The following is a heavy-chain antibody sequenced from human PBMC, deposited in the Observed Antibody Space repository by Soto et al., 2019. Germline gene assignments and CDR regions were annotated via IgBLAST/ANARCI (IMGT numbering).Heavy chain of an antibody. CDR3: ARVGGYCSSTSCYDAFDI. V-gene: IGHV3-7*01. CDR1: GFTFSSYW. J-gene: IGHJ3*02. D-gene: IGHD2-2*01. Sequence: GGSLRLSCTASGFTFSSYWMSWVRQAPGKGLEWVANIKQDGSEKYYVDSVKGRFTISRDNAKNSLYLQMNSLRAEDTAVYYCARVGGYCSSTSCYDAFDIWGQGTMVTVSS. CDR2: IKQDGSEK.